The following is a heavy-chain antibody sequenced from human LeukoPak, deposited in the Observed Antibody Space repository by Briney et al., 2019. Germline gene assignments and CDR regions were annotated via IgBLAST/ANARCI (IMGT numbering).Heavy chain of an antibody. D-gene: IGHD6-19*01. CDR1: GLTFSTYW. V-gene: IGHV3-7*01. J-gene: IGHJ4*02. CDR3: ARGGWYYFDS. CDR2: IKQDGSEK. Sequence: PGGSLRLSCAASGLTFSTYWMSWVRQAPGKGLEWVANIKQDGSEKYYVDSVKGRFTISRDNAKNSLYLQMNSLGAEDTAVYYCARGGWYYFDSWGQGTLVTVSS.